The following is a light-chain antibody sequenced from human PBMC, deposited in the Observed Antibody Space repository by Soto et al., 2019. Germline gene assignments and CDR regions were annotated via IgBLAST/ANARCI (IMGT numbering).Light chain of an antibody. J-gene: IGKJ4*01. Sequence: EIVLTQSPATLSLSPGERATLSCRASQSVSSYLAWYQQKPGQAPRLLIYDASNRATGIPARFSGSGSGTAFTLTFSSLKPKDLAVYYCQQRSTWPRTFGGGPRWRSN. CDR3: QQRSTWPRT. CDR2: DAS. V-gene: IGKV3-11*01. CDR1: QSVSSY.